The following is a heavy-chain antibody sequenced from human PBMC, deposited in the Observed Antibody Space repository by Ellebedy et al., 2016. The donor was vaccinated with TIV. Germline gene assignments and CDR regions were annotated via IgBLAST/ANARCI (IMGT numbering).Heavy chain of an antibody. CDR3: ARRGSYGDYAVQVNSCFDR. CDR2: IYQDGSDQ. CDR1: GFSFSSYW. Sequence: GESLKISCVASGFSFSSYWMSWVRQAPGKGLEWVANIYQDGSDQYYADAVKGRFTISRDNAKNSLVLQMNSLSVADTAVYYCARRGSYGDYAVQVNSCFDRWGRGTLVSVSS. V-gene: IGHV3-7*01. D-gene: IGHD4-17*01. J-gene: IGHJ5*02.